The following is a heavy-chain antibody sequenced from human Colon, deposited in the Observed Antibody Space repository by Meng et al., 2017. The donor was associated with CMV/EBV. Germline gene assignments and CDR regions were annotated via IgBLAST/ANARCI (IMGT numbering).Heavy chain of an antibody. CDR1: GFSFEDYG. D-gene: IGHD3-22*01. Sequence: GGSLRLSCATSGFSFEDYGMSWVRQAPGTGLEWVSGINWSGGRTDYGDSVKGRFTISRDNAKKSLYLQMDSLRVEDTALYYCARDLVANDSSPYYPGDCWGQGTLVTVSS. J-gene: IGHJ4*02. CDR2: INWSGGRT. CDR3: ARDLVANDSSPYYPGDC. V-gene: IGHV3-20*04.